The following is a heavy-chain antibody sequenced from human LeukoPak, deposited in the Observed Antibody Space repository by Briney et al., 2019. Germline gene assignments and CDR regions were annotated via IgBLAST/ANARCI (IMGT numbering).Heavy chain of an antibody. CDR3: ARDPRAGIFGVVGRYGMDV. V-gene: IGHV3-21*01. CDR2: ISSSSSYI. J-gene: IGHJ6*02. Sequence: TGGSLRLSYAASGFTFSSYAMSWVRQAPGKGLEWVSSISSSSSYIYYADSVKGRFTISRDNAKNSLYLQMNSLRAEDTAVYYCARDPRAGIFGVVGRYGMDVWGQGTTVTVSS. CDR1: GFTFSSYA. D-gene: IGHD3-3*01.